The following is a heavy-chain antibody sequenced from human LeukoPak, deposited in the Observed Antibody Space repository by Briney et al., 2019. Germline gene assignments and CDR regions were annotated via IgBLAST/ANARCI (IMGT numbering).Heavy chain of an antibody. D-gene: IGHD4-17*01. CDR3: ARGPTVAFDI. J-gene: IGHJ3*02. Sequence: SQTLSLTCTVSGGSISSGDYYWSWIRQPPGKGLEWIGYIYYSGSTYYNPSLKSRVTMSVDTSKNQFSLKLSSVTAADMAVYYCARGPTVAFDIWGQGTMVTVSS. CDR2: IYYSGST. CDR1: GGSISSGDYY. V-gene: IGHV4-30-4*01.